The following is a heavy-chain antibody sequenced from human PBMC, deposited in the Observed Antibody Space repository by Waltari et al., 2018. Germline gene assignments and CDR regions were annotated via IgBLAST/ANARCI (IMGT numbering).Heavy chain of an antibody. D-gene: IGHD4-17*01. Sequence: EVQLVESGGGLIQPGRSLRLSCRASGFTFGDYAMSWVRQVPGKGLGWVGLIRRRTYGGEVYAASVKGRFTISRDDSKSTAYLHMNSLETDDTAVYYCSRVTPLTAFDYWGQGTLVTVSS. CDR2: IRRRTYGGE. V-gene: IGHV3-49*04. CDR1: GFTFGDYA. CDR3: SRVTPLTAFDY. J-gene: IGHJ4*02.